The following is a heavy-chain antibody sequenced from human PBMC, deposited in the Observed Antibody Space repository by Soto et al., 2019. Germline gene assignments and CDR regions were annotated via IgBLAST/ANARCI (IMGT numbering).Heavy chain of an antibody. CDR3: ARRFLEWLSPSYYFDY. J-gene: IGHJ4*02. V-gene: IGHV5-51*01. CDR2: IYPGDSVT. Sequence: PGESLKISCKGSGYSFTSYWIGWVRQMPGKGLEWMGIIYPGDSVTRYSPSFQGQVTISADKSISTAYLQWSSLKASDTAMYYCARRFLEWLSPSYYFDYWGQGTLVTVSS. D-gene: IGHD3-3*01. CDR1: GYSFTSYW.